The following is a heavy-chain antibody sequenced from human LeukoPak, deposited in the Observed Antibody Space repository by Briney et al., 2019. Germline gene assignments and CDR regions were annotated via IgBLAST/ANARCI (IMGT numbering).Heavy chain of an antibody. CDR2: IYHSGST. Sequence: SETLSLTCTVSGYSISSGYYWGWIRPPPGKGREWIGSIYHSGSTYYNPSLKIRVTISVATSKNQFSLMLSSVTAADTAVYYCARREASGSGYFGFDYWGQGTLVTVSS. V-gene: IGHV4-38-2*02. J-gene: IGHJ4*02. D-gene: IGHD3-3*01. CDR3: ARREASGSGYFGFDY. CDR1: GYSISSGYY.